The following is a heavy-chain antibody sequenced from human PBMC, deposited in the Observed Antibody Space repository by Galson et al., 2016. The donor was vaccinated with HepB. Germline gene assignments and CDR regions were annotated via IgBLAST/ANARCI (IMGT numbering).Heavy chain of an antibody. Sequence: SVKVSCKVSGYTLTELSMHWVRQAPGKGLEWMGRFDPEDGEAIYAQKFQGRVTMTENTSTDTAYMELSSLRSEDTAVYYCATDASVWFGELSGGVSFDIWGQGTMATVSS. D-gene: IGHD3-10*01. CDR1: GYTLTELS. V-gene: IGHV1-24*01. CDR2: FDPEDGEA. CDR3: ATDASVWFGELSGGVSFDI. J-gene: IGHJ3*02.